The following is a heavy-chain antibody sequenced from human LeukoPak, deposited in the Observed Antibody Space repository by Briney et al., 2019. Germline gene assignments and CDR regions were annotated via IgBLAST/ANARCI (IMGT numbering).Heavy chain of an antibody. CDR3: ARVNINNWHSCDY. J-gene: IGHJ4*02. CDR2: IYHSGSP. V-gene: IGHV4-4*02. D-gene: IGHD1-1*01. CDR1: GGSISSNNW. Sequence: SETLSLTCAVAGGSISSNNWWGWVRQPPGKGLEWIGEIYHSGSPNYNPSLKSRVTISVDKSRNHFSLNLSSVTAADTAVYYCARVNINNWHSCDYWGQGTLVTVSS.